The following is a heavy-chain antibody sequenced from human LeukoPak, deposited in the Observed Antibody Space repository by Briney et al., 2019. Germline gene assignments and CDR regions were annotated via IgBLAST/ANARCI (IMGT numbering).Heavy chain of an antibody. CDR1: GFTFSSYA. CDR3: AKSQGYYDSSGYPGYFDY. CDR2: ISGSGGST. V-gene: IGHV3-23*01. J-gene: IGHJ4*02. D-gene: IGHD3-22*01. Sequence: PGGSLRLSCAASGFTFSSYAMSWVRQAPGKGLEWVSAISGSGGSTYYADSVKGRFTISRDNSKNTLYLQMNSLRAEYTAVYYCAKSQGYYDSSGYPGYFDYWGQGTLVTVSS.